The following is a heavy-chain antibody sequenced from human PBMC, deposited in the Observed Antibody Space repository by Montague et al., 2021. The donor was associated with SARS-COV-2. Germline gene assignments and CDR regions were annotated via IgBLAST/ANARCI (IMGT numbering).Heavy chain of an antibody. V-gene: IGHV4-59*01. Sequence: SETLSLTCTVSGGSIRSYYWSWIRQPPGKGLEWIGYIYYSGSTNXNPSLKSRVTISVDTSKNQFPLKLSSVTAADTAVYYCARGSGWMGDAFDIWGQGTMVTVSS. CDR3: ARGSGWMGDAFDI. CDR1: GGSIRSYY. D-gene: IGHD6-19*01. J-gene: IGHJ3*02. CDR2: IYYSGST.